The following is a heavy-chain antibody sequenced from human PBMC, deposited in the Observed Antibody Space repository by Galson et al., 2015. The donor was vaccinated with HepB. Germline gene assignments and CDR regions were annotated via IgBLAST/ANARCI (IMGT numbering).Heavy chain of an antibody. V-gene: IGHV1-18*01. CDR3: TRDQRGHCIGVYCPYFDH. J-gene: IGHJ4*02. D-gene: IGHD2-15*01. Sequence: SVKVSCKASGYKFNDYGISWVRQAPGQRPEWMGWINAHDGDSNCAQHLQDRLTMTTDTSTSTAYMELRGLMSDDTAIYYCTRDQRGHCIGVYCPYFDHWGQGILVTVSS. CDR2: INAHDGDS. CDR1: GYKFNDYG.